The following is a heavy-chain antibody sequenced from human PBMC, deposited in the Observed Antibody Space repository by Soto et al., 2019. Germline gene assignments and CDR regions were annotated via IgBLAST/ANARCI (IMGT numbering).Heavy chain of an antibody. CDR1: GFTFSSYG. D-gene: IGHD3-9*01. J-gene: IGHJ4*02. CDR2: ISYDGSNK. V-gene: IGHV3-30*18. CDR3: ANVFDILTGYLY. Sequence: QVQLVESGGGVVQPGRSLRLSCAASGFTFSSYGMHWVRQAPGKGLEWVAVISYDGSNKYYADSVKGRFTISRDNSKNTLYLQMNSLRAEDTAVYYCANVFDILTGYLYWGQGTLVTVSS.